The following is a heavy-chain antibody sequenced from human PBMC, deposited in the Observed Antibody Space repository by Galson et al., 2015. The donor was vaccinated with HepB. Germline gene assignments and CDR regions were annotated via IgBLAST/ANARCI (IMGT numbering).Heavy chain of an antibody. D-gene: IGHD3-22*01. V-gene: IGHV1-8*01. Sequence: SVKVSCKASGYTFTSYDINWVRQAKGQGLEWMGWMDPRSDNTGYAQKFQGRVTMTRNNSISTAYMELSSLTSEDTAVYYCAREWASGDNSGYYFNWFDPWGQGTLVTVSS. CDR1: GYTFTSYD. CDR3: AREWASGDNSGYYFNWFDP. J-gene: IGHJ5*02. CDR2: MDPRSDNT.